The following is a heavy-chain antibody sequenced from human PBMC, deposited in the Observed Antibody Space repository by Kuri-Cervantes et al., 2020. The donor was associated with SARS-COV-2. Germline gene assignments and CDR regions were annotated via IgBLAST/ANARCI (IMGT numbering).Heavy chain of an antibody. CDR2: VPYNGAT. J-gene: IGHJ4*02. CDR1: GDSITNYY. Sequence: SETLSLTCTVSGDSITNYYLTWIRQPPGKGLEWIGYVPYNGATAYNPSLKSRVTMSLDTSKNQFSLRLSSVTAADTAVYYCSGRVDFSSVDYWGQGTLVTVSS. D-gene: IGHD3/OR15-3a*01. V-gene: IGHV4-59*01. CDR3: SGRVDFSSVDY.